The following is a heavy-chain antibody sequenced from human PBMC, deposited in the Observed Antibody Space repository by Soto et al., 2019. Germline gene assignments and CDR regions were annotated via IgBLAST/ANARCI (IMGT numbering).Heavy chain of an antibody. J-gene: IGHJ6*02. CDR1: GDSVSSNSAA. Sequence: QLQQSGPGLVKPSQTLSLTCAISGDSVSSNSAAWNWIRQSPSRGLEWLGKTFYRSKWDNEYAESVEGRIIITADTSMNQFSLQLNSVTPEDTAVYYCARERDTAMVNFLDVWGQGTTVTVSS. V-gene: IGHV6-1*01. CDR2: TFYRSKWDN. D-gene: IGHD5-18*01. CDR3: ARERDTAMVNFLDV.